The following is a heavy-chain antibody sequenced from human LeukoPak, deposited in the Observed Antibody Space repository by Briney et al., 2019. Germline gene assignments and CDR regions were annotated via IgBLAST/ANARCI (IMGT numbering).Heavy chain of an antibody. D-gene: IGHD3-3*02. CDR3: TSEGGPILAPTERYSFDH. J-gene: IGHJ4*02. CDR1: GFTFSDYG. V-gene: IGHV3-30*03. Sequence: GGSLRLSCAASGFTFSDYGMNWVRQAPGKGLEWVTVISNEGGVKYYADSVKGRFTISRDNSENTLSLQMHSQRADDTAVYYCTSEGGPILAPTERYSFDHWGRGTLGTVSS. CDR2: ISNEGGVK.